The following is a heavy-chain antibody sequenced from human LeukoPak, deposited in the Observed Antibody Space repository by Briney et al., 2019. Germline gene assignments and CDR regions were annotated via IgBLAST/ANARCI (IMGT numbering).Heavy chain of an antibody. J-gene: IGHJ6*02. Sequence: ASVKVSCKASGYTFTSYYMHWVRQAPGQGLEWMGIINPSGGSTSYAQKFQGRVTMTRDTSTSTVYMELSSLRAEDTAVYYCAKGNELIDIVVVPGGMDVWGQGTTVTVSS. V-gene: IGHV1-46*01. D-gene: IGHD2-2*01. CDR3: AKGNELIDIVVVPGGMDV. CDR2: INPSGGST. CDR1: GYTFTSYY.